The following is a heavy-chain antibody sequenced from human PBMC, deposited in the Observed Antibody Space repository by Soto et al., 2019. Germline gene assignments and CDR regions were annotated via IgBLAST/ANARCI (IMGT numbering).Heavy chain of an antibody. J-gene: IGHJ4*02. V-gene: IGHV3-11*06. Sequence: AGGSLRLSCAASGFTFSDYYMSWIRQAPGKGLEWVSYISSSSYTNYADSVKGRFTISRDNAKNSLYLQMNSLRAEDTAVYYCARDRYYDSSGYYSDFDYWGQGTLVTVSS. CDR2: ISSSSYT. CDR1: GFTFSDYY. CDR3: ARDRYYDSSGYYSDFDY. D-gene: IGHD3-22*01.